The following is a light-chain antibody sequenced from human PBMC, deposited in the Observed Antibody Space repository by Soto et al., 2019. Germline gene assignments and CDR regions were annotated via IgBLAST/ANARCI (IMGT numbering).Light chain of an antibody. V-gene: IGKV1-5*01. J-gene: IGKJ1*01. CDR3: QQYNSYSLT. CDR2: DAS. Sequence: DIQMTQSPSTLSASVGYRVTITCRASQSISSWLAWYQQKPGKAPKLLIYDASSLESGVPSRFSGSGSGTEFTLTISSLQPDDFATYYCQQYNSYSLTFGQGTKVDI. CDR1: QSISSW.